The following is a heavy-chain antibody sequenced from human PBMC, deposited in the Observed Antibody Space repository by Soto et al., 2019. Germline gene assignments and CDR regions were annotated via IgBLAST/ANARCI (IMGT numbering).Heavy chain of an antibody. CDR1: GGSISSGGYS. J-gene: IGHJ4*02. CDR2: MYHSGST. CDR3: ARRYGSCFDY. D-gene: IGHD5-18*01. V-gene: IGHV4-30-2*01. Sequence: SETLSLTCAVSGGSISSGGYSWSWIRQPPGKGLEWIGYMYHSGSTYYNPSLKSRVTISVDTSKNQFSLKLSSVTAADTAVYYGARRYGSCFDYWGQGTLVTVSS.